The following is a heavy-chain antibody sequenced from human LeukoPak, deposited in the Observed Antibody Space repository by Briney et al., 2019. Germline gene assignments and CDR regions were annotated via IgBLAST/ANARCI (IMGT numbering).Heavy chain of an antibody. CDR1: GFTFSSYA. CDR2: ISYDGSNK. Sequence: GGSLRLSCAASGFTFSSYAMHWVRQAPGKGLEWVAVISYDGSNKYYADSVKGRFTISRDNSKNTLYLQMNSLRAEDTAVYYCARACGYCRDPSFDYWGQGTLVTVSS. V-gene: IGHV3-30*04. CDR3: ARACGYCRDPSFDY. D-gene: IGHD2-2*03. J-gene: IGHJ4*02.